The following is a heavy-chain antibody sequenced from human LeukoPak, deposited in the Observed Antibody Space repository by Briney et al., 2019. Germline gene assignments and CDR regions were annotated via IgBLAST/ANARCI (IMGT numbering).Heavy chain of an antibody. J-gene: IGHJ4*02. D-gene: IGHD1-7*01. CDR2: IYYSGST. CDR3: ARRAWNYAFIDY. CDR1: GGSISSYY. V-gene: IGHV4-59*08. Sequence: PSETLSLTCTVSGGSISSYYWSWIRQPPGKGLEWIGYIYYSGSTNYNPSLKSRVTISVDTSKNQFSLKLSSVTAADTAVYYCARRAWNYAFIDYWGQGPLVTVSS.